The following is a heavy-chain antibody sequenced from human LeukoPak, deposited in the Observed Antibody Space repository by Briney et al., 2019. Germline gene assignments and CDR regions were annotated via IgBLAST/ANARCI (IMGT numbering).Heavy chain of an antibody. D-gene: IGHD4-17*01. Sequence: RGSLRLSCAVSGFTFSSYWMHWVRQAPGKGLWWVSRMNSDGSSTKYADSVKGRFTISRDNAKNTLYLQMNSLRAEDTAVYYCARQTTTWFDPWGQGTLVTVSS. CDR1: GFTFSSYW. J-gene: IGHJ5*02. V-gene: IGHV3-74*01. CDR3: ARQTTTWFDP. CDR2: MNSDGSST.